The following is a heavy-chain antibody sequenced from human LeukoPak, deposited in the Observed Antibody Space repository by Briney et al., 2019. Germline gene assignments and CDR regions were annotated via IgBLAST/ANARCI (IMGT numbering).Heavy chain of an antibody. J-gene: IGHJ4*02. CDR1: GYTFTSYG. V-gene: IGHV1-46*01. D-gene: IGHD6-13*01. CDR3: ARVMAAAGTGSFDY. Sequence: VASVKVSCKASGYTFTSYGISWVRQAPGQGLEWMGIINPSGGSTSYAQKFQGRVTMTRDTSTSTVYMELSSLRSEDTAVYYCARVMAAAGTGSFDYWGQGTLVTVSS. CDR2: INPSGGST.